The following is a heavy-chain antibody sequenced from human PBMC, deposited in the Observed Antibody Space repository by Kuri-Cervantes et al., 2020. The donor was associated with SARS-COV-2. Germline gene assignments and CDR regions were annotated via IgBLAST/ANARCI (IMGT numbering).Heavy chain of an antibody. CDR3: ARDWEMGIIRN. D-gene: IGHD7-27*01. Sequence: GESLKISCAASGFTFSSYAMHWVRQAPGKGLEWVAVISYDGSNKYYADSVKGRFTISRDNSKNTLYLQMNSLRAEDTAVYYCARDWEMGIIRNWGQGTLVTVSS. J-gene: IGHJ4*02. CDR1: GFTFSSYA. V-gene: IGHV3-30-3*01. CDR2: ISYDGSNK.